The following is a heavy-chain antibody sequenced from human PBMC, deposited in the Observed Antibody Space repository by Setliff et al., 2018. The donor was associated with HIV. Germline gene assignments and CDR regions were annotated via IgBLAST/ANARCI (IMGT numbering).Heavy chain of an antibody. J-gene: IGHJ4*02. CDR1: GGSISSGGYY. CDR2: IYSSGST. V-gene: IGHV4-61*02. CDR3: ARSRGTQQEEYYFDY. Sequence: SETLSLTCTVSGGSISSGGYYWSWIRQPAGKGLEWIGRIYSSGSTTYSPSLKSRVTTLLDPSKNQFSLKLSSVTAADTAVYYCARSRGTQQEEYYFDYWGPGTLVTVSS. D-gene: IGHD5-12*01.